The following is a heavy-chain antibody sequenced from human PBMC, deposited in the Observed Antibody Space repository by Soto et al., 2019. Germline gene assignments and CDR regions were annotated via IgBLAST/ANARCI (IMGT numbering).Heavy chain of an antibody. CDR2: ISYDGSNK. V-gene: IGHV3-30-3*01. D-gene: IGHD6-13*01. Sequence: GGPLRLSCAASGFTFSSYAMHWVRQAPGKGLEWVAVISYDGSNKYYADSVKGRFTISRDNSKNTLYLQMNSLRAEDTAVYYCARALAGIAAAGSLYWGQGTLVTVSS. CDR3: ARALAGIAAAGSLY. CDR1: GFTFSSYA. J-gene: IGHJ4*02.